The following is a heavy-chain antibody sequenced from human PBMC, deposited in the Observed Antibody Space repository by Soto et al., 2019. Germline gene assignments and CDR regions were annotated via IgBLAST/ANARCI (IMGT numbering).Heavy chain of an antibody. CDR2: ISYDGSNK. J-gene: IGHJ4*02. Sequence: GGSLRLSCAASGFTFSSYGMFWVRQAPGRGLEWVAFISYDGSNKCSDSVKGRFTISRGNSKNTLYLQMNSLRAEDTAVYYCAKGSYSGRYSDFDCWGQGTLVTVSS. CDR3: AKGSYSGRYSDFDC. CDR1: GFTFSSYG. V-gene: IGHV3-30*18. D-gene: IGHD1-26*01.